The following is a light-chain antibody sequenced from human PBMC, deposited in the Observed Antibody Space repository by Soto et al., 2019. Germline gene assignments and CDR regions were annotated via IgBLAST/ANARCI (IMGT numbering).Light chain of an antibody. J-gene: IGKJ4*01. CDR2: GAS. CDR3: QQYGSSLT. Sequence: EFVLTQSPGTLSLSPGERATLSCRASQSVSSSYLAWYQQKPGQAPRLLIYGASSRATGIPDRFSGSGSGTDFTLTISRLEPEDFAVYYCQQYGSSLTVGGGTKVDSK. V-gene: IGKV3-20*01. CDR1: QSVSSSY.